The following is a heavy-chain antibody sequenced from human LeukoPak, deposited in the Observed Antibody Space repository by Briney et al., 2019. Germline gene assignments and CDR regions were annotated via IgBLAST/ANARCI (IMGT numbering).Heavy chain of an antibody. CDR1: GFTVNTKY. V-gene: IGHV3-53*01. J-gene: IGHJ5*01. Sequence: PGGSLRLSCAASGFTVNTKYMSWVRQAPGTGLEWVAVVHNGGETKYAAYVRGRFAVSRDISKNTMYLQMNSRRADDTALYCCVKSTPGPHGGGDGCPPTLTGFDSWGQGTLVTVSS. CDR2: VHNGGET. D-gene: IGHD2-21*01. CDR3: VKSTPGPHGGGDGCPPTLTGFDS.